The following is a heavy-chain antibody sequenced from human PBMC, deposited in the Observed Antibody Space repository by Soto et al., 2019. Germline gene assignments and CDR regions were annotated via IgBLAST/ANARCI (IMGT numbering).Heavy chain of an antibody. Sequence: GGSLRLSCAASGFTFSSYWMSWVRQAPGKGLEWVANIKQDGSEKYYVDSVKGRFTISRDNAKNSLYLQMNSLRAEDTAVYYCARDDSDYGDYEVYFDYWGQGTLVTVSS. CDR3: ARDDSDYGDYEVYFDY. D-gene: IGHD4-17*01. V-gene: IGHV3-7*01. J-gene: IGHJ4*02. CDR1: GFTFSSYW. CDR2: IKQDGSEK.